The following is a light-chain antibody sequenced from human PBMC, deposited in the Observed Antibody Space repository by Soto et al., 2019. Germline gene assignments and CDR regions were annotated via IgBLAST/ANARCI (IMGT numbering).Light chain of an antibody. Sequence: DIQMTQSPSSLSASVGDRITISCRASQSISTYLNWYQQRPGKAPNLLIYAASSLRSVVPSRFSGSGSGTDFTLTISSLQPEDFATYYCQQSYSTPYTFGRGNKLELK. V-gene: IGKV1-39*01. J-gene: IGKJ2*01. CDR3: QQSYSTPYT. CDR2: AAS. CDR1: QSISTY.